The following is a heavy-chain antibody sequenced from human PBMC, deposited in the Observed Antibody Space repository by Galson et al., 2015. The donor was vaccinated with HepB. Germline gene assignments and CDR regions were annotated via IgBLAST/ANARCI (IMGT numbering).Heavy chain of an antibody. CDR1: GFTFSSYA. CDR3: VKNLRSPGDY. Sequence: SLRLSCAVSGFTFSSYAMHWVRRAPGKGLEYVSGISSSGVGTDYADSVKGRLTISRDNSKNTLYLQMSSLRTEDTAVYYCVKNLRSPGDYWGQGTLVTVSS. CDR2: ISSSGVGT. V-gene: IGHV3-64D*06. J-gene: IGHJ4*02.